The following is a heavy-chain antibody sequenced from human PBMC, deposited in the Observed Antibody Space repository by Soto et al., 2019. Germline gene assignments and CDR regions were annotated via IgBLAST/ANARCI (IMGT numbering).Heavy chain of an antibody. J-gene: IGHJ5*02. CDR3: ARTSVSHSSGYLGWFDP. V-gene: IGHV1-18*01. D-gene: IGHD3-22*01. Sequence: ASVKVSCKASGYTFTSYGISWVRQAPGQGLEWMGWISAYNGNTNYAQKLQGRVTMTTDTSTSTAYMELRSLRSDDTAVYYCARTSVSHSSGYLGWFDPWGQGTLVTVSS. CDR1: GYTFTSYG. CDR2: ISAYNGNT.